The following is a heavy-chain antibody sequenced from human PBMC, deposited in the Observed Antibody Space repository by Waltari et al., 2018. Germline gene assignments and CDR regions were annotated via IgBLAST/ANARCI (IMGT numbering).Heavy chain of an antibody. D-gene: IGHD1-26*01. Sequence: EAQLLESGGGVVQPGESLSLSCAASGFSFGSYAMGGVPRASGGGLEWISVIPRSGDILFNAASVKGRFIISRDNSKKTLHLQMSSLSAEDTGMYYCATSFAHSGTGYADFAFWGQGTLVAVSS. CDR1: GFSFGSYA. CDR2: IPRSGDIL. CDR3: ATSFAHSGTGYADFAF. J-gene: IGHJ4*02. V-gene: IGHV3-23*01.